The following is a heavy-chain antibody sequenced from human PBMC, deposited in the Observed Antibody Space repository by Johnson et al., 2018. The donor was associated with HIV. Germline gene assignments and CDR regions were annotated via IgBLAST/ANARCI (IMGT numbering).Heavy chain of an antibody. CDR3: AGDEGIEWELMPNAFDI. CDR2: IWYDGSNK. CDR1: GFTISTFW. J-gene: IGHJ3*02. V-gene: IGHV3-33*08. Sequence: QVQLVESGGALVQPGGSLRLSCEVSGFTISTFWMHWVRQVPGKGLMWVAVIWYDGSNKYYADSVKGRFTISRDNSKNTLYLQMNSLRAEDTAVYYCAGDEGIEWELMPNAFDIWGQGTMVTVSS. D-gene: IGHD1-26*01.